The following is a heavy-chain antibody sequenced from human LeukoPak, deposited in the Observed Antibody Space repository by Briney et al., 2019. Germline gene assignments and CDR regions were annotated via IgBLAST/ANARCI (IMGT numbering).Heavy chain of an antibody. CDR3: ARLLNGDYMDV. V-gene: IGHV3-21*01. J-gene: IGHJ6*03. CDR2: ISSSSSYI. CDR1: GFTFSSYS. D-gene: IGHD4-17*01. Sequence: GGSLRLSCAASGFTFSSYSMNWVRQAPGKGLEWVSSISSSSSYIYYADSVKGRFTISRDNAKNSLYLQMNSLRAEDTAVYYCARLLNGDYMDVWGKGTTVTVSS.